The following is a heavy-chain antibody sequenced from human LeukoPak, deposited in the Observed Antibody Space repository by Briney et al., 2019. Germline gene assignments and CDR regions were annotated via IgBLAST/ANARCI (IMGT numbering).Heavy chain of an antibody. D-gene: IGHD1-1*01. J-gene: IGHJ6*02. Sequence: PSETLSPTCTVSGGSISSYYWSWIRQPPGKGLERIGYIYYSGSTNYNPSLKSRVTISVDTSKNQFSLKLSSVTAADTAVYYCARTNWNYFNGMDVWGQGTTVTVSS. CDR3: ARTNWNYFNGMDV. V-gene: IGHV4-59*01. CDR2: IYYSGST. CDR1: GGSISSYY.